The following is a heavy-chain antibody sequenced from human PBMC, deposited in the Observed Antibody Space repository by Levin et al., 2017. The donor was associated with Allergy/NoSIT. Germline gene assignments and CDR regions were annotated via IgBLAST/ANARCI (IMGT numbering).Heavy chain of an antibody. J-gene: IGHJ4*02. Sequence: KISCKASGGTFSSYTISWVRQAPGQGLEWMGRIIPILGIANYAQKFQGRVTITADKSTSTAYMELSSLRSEDTAVYYCARDQRSDADSYGYEGYWGQGTLVTVSS. CDR1: GGTFSSYT. D-gene: IGHD5-18*01. CDR2: IIPILGIA. V-gene: IGHV1-69*04. CDR3: ARDQRSDADSYGYEGY.